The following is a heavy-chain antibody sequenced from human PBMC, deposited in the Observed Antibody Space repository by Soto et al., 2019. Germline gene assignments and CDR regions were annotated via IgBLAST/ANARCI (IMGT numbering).Heavy chain of an antibody. D-gene: IGHD4-17*01. V-gene: IGHV1-69*04. CDR2: IIPILGIA. Sequence: GASVKVSCKASGGTFSSHTISWVRQAPGQGLEWMGRIIPILGIANYAQKFQGRVTITADKSTSTAYMELSSLRSEDTAVYYCARDGQDANTVTADNWGQGTLVTVSS. CDR3: ARDGQDANTVTADN. J-gene: IGHJ4*02. CDR1: GGTFSSHT.